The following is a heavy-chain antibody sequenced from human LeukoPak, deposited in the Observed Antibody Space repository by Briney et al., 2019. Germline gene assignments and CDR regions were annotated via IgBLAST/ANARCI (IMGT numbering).Heavy chain of an antibody. V-gene: IGHV4-59*01. CDR3: ARGGPMVRGTLDY. Sequence: SETLSLTCTVSGGSISSYYWSWIRQPPGKGLEWIGYIYYSGNTNCNPSLKGRVTISVDTSNNQFSLKLSSVTAADTAVYYCARGGPMVRGTLDYWGQGTLVTVSS. J-gene: IGHJ4*02. D-gene: IGHD3-10*01. CDR2: IYYSGNT. CDR1: GGSISSYY.